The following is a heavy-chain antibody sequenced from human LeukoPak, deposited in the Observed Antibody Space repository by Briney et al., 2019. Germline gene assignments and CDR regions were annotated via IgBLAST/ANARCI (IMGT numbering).Heavy chain of an antibody. CDR1: GFTFRRYA. CDR2: ISSNGGRT. Sequence: GGSLRLSCAVSGFTFRRYATHWVRQAPGKGLEYVSAISSNGGRTYYENSVKGRFTISRDNSKNTLYLQMGSLRAEDMAVYYCARDFVHYYDSSGFEYYFDFWGQGTLVTVSS. CDR3: ARDFVHYYDSSGFEYYFDF. D-gene: IGHD3-22*01. J-gene: IGHJ4*02. V-gene: IGHV3-64*01.